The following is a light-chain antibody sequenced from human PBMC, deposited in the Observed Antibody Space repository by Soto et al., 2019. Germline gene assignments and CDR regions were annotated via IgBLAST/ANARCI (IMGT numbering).Light chain of an antibody. CDR3: LQHLNFRT. CDR2: AAS. Sequence: DIQMTQSPSSLSASVGDRVTITCRASQDIRSDLGWYQQKPGKAPKRLIYAASSLQSGVPSRFSGSGSGTEFTLTISSLQPEDFATYYCLQHLNFRTFGQGTKVEIK. V-gene: IGKV1-17*01. J-gene: IGKJ1*01. CDR1: QDIRSD.